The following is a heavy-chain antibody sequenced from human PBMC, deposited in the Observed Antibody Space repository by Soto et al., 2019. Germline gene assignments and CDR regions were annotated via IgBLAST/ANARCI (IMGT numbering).Heavy chain of an antibody. CDR1: GFTFSSYA. CDR2: ISGSGGST. J-gene: IGHJ5*02. Sequence: GGSLSLSCAASGFTFSSYAMSWVHQAPGKGLEWVSAISGSGGSTYYADSVKGRFTISRDNSKNTLYLQMNSLRAEDTAVYYCAKGSPFWSGYHNWFDPWGQGTLVTVSS. CDR3: AKGSPFWSGYHNWFDP. D-gene: IGHD3-3*01. V-gene: IGHV3-23*01.